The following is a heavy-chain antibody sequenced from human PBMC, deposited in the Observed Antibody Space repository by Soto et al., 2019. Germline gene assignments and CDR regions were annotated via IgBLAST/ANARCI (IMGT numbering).Heavy chain of an antibody. Sequence: QLLLQESGPGLVKPSETLSLTCTVSGGSINSTSSYWAWIRQPPGKGLEWIGSKYYSGTSYSNPSLKGRPSTPANTSKNQSPRTLNSVPAADTVVYSCATLRRRGQNTNYGGKGTLFPFPS. CDR3: ATLRRRGQNTNY. D-gene: IGHD2-8*01. J-gene: IGHJ4*02. CDR1: GGSINSTSSY. CDR2: KYYSGTS. V-gene: IGHV4-39*01.